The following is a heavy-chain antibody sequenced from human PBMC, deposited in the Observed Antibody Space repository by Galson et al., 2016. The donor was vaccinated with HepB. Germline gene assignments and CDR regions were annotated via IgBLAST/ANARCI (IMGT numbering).Heavy chain of an antibody. CDR1: GFTFSSDW. V-gene: IGHV3-74*01. Sequence: SLRLSCAASGFTFSSDWMYWVRQAPGKGLVWVSRINSDGSRTNYADSVKGRFTISRDNAMNTLYLQMNSLRAEDTAVYYCARDSPAAGTEWFDPWGQGTLVTVSS. CDR2: INSDGSRT. J-gene: IGHJ5*02. D-gene: IGHD6-13*01. CDR3: ARDSPAAGTEWFDP.